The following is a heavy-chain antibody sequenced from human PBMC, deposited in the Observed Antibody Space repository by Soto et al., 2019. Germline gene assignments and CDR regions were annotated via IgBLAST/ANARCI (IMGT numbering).Heavy chain of an antibody. CDR1: GFTFSSYA. Sequence: EVQLLESGGGLVQPGGSLRLSCAASGFTFSSYAMSWVRQAPGKGLEWVSAISGSGGSTYYAGSVKGRFTISRDNSKNTLYRQMNSLRAEDTAVYYCAKDHRMVRGVMDGDYWGQGTLVTVSS. D-gene: IGHD3-10*01. CDR3: AKDHRMVRGVMDGDY. V-gene: IGHV3-23*01. J-gene: IGHJ4*02. CDR2: ISGSGGST.